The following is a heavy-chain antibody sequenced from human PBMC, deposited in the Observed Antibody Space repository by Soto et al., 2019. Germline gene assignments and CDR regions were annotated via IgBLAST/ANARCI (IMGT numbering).Heavy chain of an antibody. CDR1: GGSISSGDYY. D-gene: IGHD3-3*01. V-gene: IGHV4-30-4*01. CDR3: ASAPYYDFWSGYPYFDY. J-gene: IGHJ4*02. Sequence: TVSGGSISSGDYYWSWIRQPPGKGLEWIGYIYYSGSTYYNPSLKSRVTISVDTSKNQFSLKLSSVTAADTAVYYCASAPYYDFWSGYPYFDYWGQGTLVTVSS. CDR2: IYYSGST.